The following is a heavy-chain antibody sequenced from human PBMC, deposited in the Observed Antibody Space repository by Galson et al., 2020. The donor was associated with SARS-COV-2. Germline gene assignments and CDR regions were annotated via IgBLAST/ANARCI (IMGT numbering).Heavy chain of an antibody. Sequence: GESLKISCAASGFTFSSYSMNWVRQAPGKGLECVSSISSSSSYIYYADSVKGRFTISRDNAKNSLYLQMNSLRAEDTAVYYCASSFYSNYVNWVFDIWGQGTMVTVSS. CDR3: ASSFYSNYVNWVFDI. D-gene: IGHD4-4*01. V-gene: IGHV3-21*01. CDR2: ISSSSSYI. J-gene: IGHJ3*02. CDR1: GFTFSSYS.